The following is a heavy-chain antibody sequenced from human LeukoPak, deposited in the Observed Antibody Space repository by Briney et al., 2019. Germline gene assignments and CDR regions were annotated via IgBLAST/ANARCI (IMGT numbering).Heavy chain of an antibody. J-gene: IGHJ3*02. V-gene: IGHV4-59*01. CDR2: IYYGGST. CDR1: GGSISSYY. Sequence: SETLSLTCTVSGGSISSYYWSWIRQPPGKGLEWIGSIYYGGSTYYNPSLKSRVTISVDTSKNQFSLKLSSVTAADTAVYYCARDRMVGYCSSTSCYWDAFDIWGQGTMVTVSS. D-gene: IGHD2-2*01. CDR3: ARDRMVGYCSSTSCYWDAFDI.